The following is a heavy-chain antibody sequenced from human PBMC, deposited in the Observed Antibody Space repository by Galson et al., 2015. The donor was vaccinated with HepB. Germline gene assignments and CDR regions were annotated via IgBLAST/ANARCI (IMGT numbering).Heavy chain of an antibody. CDR1: GFTFSRYW. Sequence: SLRLSCAASGFTFSRYWMNWVRQAPGKGLEWVANINEDGREKTYVDSVKGRFTISRDNAKNSLYLQMNSLRAEDTAVYYCARGVETTAGIADYWGQGTLVTVSS. V-gene: IGHV3-7*01. J-gene: IGHJ4*02. CDR3: ARGVETTAGIADY. CDR2: INEDGREK. D-gene: IGHD6-13*01.